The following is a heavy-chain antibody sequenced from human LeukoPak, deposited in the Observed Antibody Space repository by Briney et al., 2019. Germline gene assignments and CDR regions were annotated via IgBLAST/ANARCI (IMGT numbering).Heavy chain of an antibody. CDR2: ISGSGGST. V-gene: IGHV3-23*01. CDR3: AKASYYDFWSGSDYYYMDV. Sequence: GGSLRLSCAASGFTFSSYAMSWVRQAPGKGLEWVSAISGSGGSTYYADSVKGRFTISRDNSKNTLYLQMNSLRAEDTAVYYCAKASYYDFWSGSDYYYMDVWGKGTTVTVSS. CDR1: GFTFSSYA. D-gene: IGHD3-3*01. J-gene: IGHJ6*03.